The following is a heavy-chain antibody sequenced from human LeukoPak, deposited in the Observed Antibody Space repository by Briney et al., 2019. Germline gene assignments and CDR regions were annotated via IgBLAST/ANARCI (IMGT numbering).Heavy chain of an antibody. CDR2: ISSSSSYT. CDR3: ARGSRVWFGELLFDY. CDR1: GFTSSDYN. Sequence: PGGSLRLSCAASGFTSSDYNMSWIRQAPGKGLEWVSYISSSSSYTNYADSVKGRFTISRDNAKNSLYLQMDSLRAEDTAVYYCARGSRVWFGELLFDYWGQGTLVTVSS. D-gene: IGHD3-10*01. J-gene: IGHJ4*02. V-gene: IGHV3-11*06.